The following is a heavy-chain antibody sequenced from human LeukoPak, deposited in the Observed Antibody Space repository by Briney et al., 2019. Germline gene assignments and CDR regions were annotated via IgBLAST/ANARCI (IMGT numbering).Heavy chain of an antibody. D-gene: IGHD5-18*01. V-gene: IGHV3-49*04. CDR3: TRGPIQLWLYHGMDV. J-gene: IGHJ6*02. CDR2: IRSKTYGGTT. CDR1: GFTFGDHA. Sequence: PGRSLRLSCTVSGFTFGDHAMSWVRQAPGKGLEWVGFIRSKTYGGTTECAASVKGRFIISRDDSTSIAYLQMNSLKTEDTAVYYCTRGPIQLWLYHGMDVWGQGTTVTVSS.